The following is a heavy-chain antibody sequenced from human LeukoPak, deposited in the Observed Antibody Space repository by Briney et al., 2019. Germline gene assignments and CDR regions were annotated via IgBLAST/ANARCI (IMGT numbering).Heavy chain of an antibody. CDR1: GGSISSSNW. J-gene: IGHJ4*02. V-gene: IGHV4-4*02. Sequence: SETLSLTCAVSGGSISSSNWWSWVRQPPGKGLEWIGEIYHSGSTNYNPSLKSRVTISVDKSKNQFSLKLSSVTAADTAVYYCASRLGYCSGGSCYHPFDDWGQGTLVTVSS. CDR3: ASRLGYCSGGSCYHPFDD. D-gene: IGHD2-15*01. CDR2: IYHSGST.